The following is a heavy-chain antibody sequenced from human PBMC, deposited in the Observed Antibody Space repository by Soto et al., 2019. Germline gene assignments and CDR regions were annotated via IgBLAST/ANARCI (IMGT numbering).Heavy chain of an antibody. CDR3: ASTTYYGDFDAFDI. CDR2: INHSGST. CDR1: GGSFSGYY. D-gene: IGHD4-17*01. Sequence: SETLSLTCAVYGGSFSGYYWSWIRQPPGKGLEWIGEINHSGSTNYNPSLKSRVTISVDTSKNQFSLKLSSVTAADTAVYYCASTTYYGDFDAFDIWGQGTMVTVSS. J-gene: IGHJ3*02. V-gene: IGHV4-34*01.